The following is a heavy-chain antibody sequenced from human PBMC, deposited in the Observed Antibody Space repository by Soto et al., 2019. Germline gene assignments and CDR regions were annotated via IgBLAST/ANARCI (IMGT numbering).Heavy chain of an antibody. Sequence: VQLVKSGAEMKKPGSSGKISCKASGGALGSYVITWVRQVPGQGLEWMGGIIPVFGTPNYAQKFQGRVTISVDASTNTAYMELTRVRSEDTAVYFCARAGSCRSSSCLYYGMDVLGQGTTVAVSS. CDR3: ARAGSCRSSSCLYYGMDV. CDR2: IIPVFGTP. CDR1: GGALGSYV. J-gene: IGHJ6*02. D-gene: IGHD2-2*01. V-gene: IGHV1-69*01.